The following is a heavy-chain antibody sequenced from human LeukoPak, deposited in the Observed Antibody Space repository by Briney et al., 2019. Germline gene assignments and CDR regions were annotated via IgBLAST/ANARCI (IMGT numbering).Heavy chain of an antibody. D-gene: IGHD3-16*01. CDR2: IKQDGSGK. V-gene: IGHV3-7*02. J-gene: IGHJ4*02. CDR3: ASGGELDC. CDR1: GFTFSSYW. Sequence: GGSLRLSCAASGFTFSSYWMTWVRQAPGKGLEWVANIKQDGSGKYYVDSVKGRFTVSRDNARNSLYLQMNSLRAEDTAVYYCASGGELDCWGQGTLVTVSS.